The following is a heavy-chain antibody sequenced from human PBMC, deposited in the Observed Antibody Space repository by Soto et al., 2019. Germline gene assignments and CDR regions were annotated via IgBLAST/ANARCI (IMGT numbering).Heavy chain of an antibody. CDR1: GYTFTSYY. V-gene: IGHV1-46*01. Sequence: VSVKVSCKASGYTFTSYYMHWVRQAPGQWLEWMGIINPSGGSTSYAQKFQGRVTMTRDTSTSSVYMELSSLRSEDTAVYYCARGDYYDSSGYYYDPLYYFDYWGQGTLVTVSS. CDR3: ARGDYYDSSGYYYDPLYYFDY. D-gene: IGHD3-22*01. CDR2: INPSGGST. J-gene: IGHJ4*02.